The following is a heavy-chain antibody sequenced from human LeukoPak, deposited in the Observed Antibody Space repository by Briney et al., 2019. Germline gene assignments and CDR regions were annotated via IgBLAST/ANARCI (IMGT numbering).Heavy chain of an antibody. J-gene: IGHJ4*02. V-gene: IGHV4-38-2*02. CDR3: VRDRDRRDFDY. D-gene: IGHD2-15*01. Sequence: PSETLSLTCAVSGYSISSDYYWGWIRQPPGKGLEWIGSIYHSGTTHYNPSLKSRVTISVDTSKNQFSLKLSSVAAADTAVYYCVRDRDRRDFDYWGQGTLDTVSS. CDR1: GYSISSDYY. CDR2: IYHSGTT.